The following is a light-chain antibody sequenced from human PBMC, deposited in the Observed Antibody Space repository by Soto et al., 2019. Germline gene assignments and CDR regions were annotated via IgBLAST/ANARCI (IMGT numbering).Light chain of an antibody. CDR3: SSDTTSNTRQVV. J-gene: IGLJ1*01. CDR1: SSDVGGYNY. CDR2: DVS. Sequence: QSALTQPASVSGSPGQSITISCTGTSSDVGGYNYVSWYQQHPGKAPKFMIYDVSNRPSGVSNRFSGSKSGNTASLTISGLQAEDEADYYCSSDTTSNTRQVVVGTGTKLTVL. V-gene: IGLV2-14*01.